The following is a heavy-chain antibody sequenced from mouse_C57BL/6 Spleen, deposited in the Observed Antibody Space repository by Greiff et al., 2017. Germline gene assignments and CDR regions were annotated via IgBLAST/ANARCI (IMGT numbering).Heavy chain of an antibody. J-gene: IGHJ1*03. V-gene: IGHV1-72*01. CDR2: IDPTSGGT. CDR3: ARDSYYGSSYGYFDV. Sequence: QVQLKQPGAELVKPGASVKLSCKASGYTFTSYWMHWVKQRPGRGLEWIGRIDPTSGGTKYNEKFKSKATLTVDKPSSTAYMQLSSLTSEDSAVYYCARDSYYGSSYGYFDVWGTGTTVTVSS. D-gene: IGHD1-1*01. CDR1: GYTFTSYW.